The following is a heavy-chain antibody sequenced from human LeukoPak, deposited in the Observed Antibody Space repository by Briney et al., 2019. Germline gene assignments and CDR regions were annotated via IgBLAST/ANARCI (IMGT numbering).Heavy chain of an antibody. D-gene: IGHD3-22*01. CDR1: GFTFSSYW. Sequence: GGSLRLSCAASGFTFSSYWMSWVRQAPGQGLEWVANIKQDGSEKYYVDSVKGRFTISRDNAKNSLYLQMNSLRAEDTAVYYCARGHYYDSSAGNTFDYWGQGTLVTVSS. CDR2: IKQDGSEK. V-gene: IGHV3-7*01. CDR3: ARGHYYDSSAGNTFDY. J-gene: IGHJ4*02.